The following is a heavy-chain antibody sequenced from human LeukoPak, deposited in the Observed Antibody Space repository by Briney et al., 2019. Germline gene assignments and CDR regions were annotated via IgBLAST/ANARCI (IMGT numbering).Heavy chain of an antibody. Sequence: GASVNVSCKASGCTFTSYGISWVRQAPGQGLEWMGWISAYNGNTNYAQKLQGRVTMTTDTSTSTAYMELRSLRSDDTAVYYCATERRGYAFDIWGQGTMVTVSS. J-gene: IGHJ3*02. CDR3: ATERRGYAFDI. CDR2: ISAYNGNT. CDR1: GCTFTSYG. D-gene: IGHD1-1*01. V-gene: IGHV1-18*01.